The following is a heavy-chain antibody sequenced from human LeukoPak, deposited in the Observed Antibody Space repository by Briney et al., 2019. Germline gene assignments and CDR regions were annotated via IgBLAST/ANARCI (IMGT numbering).Heavy chain of an antibody. CDR2: INSDGSST. CDR1: GXTFNSFW. V-gene: IGHV3-74*01. D-gene: IGHD4-23*01. Sequence: GGSLRLPCAASGXTFNSFWMHWVRQAPGKGLVWVSHINSDGSSTSYADSVKGRFTISRDNAKNTLYLQMNSLRAEDTAVYYCARGPNSQDYWGQGILVTVSS. J-gene: IGHJ4*02. CDR3: ARGPNSQDY.